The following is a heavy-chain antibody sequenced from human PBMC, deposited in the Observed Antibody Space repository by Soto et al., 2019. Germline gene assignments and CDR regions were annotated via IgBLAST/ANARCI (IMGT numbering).Heavy chain of an antibody. J-gene: IGHJ6*02. CDR1: GGSINAFF. Sequence: QVQLQESGPGLVKPSETLSLTCTVSGGSINAFFWSWVRQPPGKGLESIGYIFYSGSTNYNPSLKSRVTISLDTSQTHCSLNLTSVTAADTAVYYCATQTGLYYYGMDVWGQGTTVAVSS. CDR3: ATQTGLYYYGMDV. V-gene: IGHV4-59*01. CDR2: IFYSGST.